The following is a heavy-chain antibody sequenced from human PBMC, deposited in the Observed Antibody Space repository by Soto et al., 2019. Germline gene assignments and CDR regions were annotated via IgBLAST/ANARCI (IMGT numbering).Heavy chain of an antibody. J-gene: IGHJ4*02. CDR1: AFTFVSYA. CDR3: AKSGSHSYFDY. D-gene: IGHD3-10*01. V-gene: IGHV3-23*01. Sequence: LRLSFAASAFTFVSYAISWVRQAPGKGLEWVSSISPSGDNTYYADSVKGRFTISRGNSENTLYLQMNSLRAEDTAVYYCAKSGSHSYFDYWGQGTLVTVSS. CDR2: ISPSGDNT.